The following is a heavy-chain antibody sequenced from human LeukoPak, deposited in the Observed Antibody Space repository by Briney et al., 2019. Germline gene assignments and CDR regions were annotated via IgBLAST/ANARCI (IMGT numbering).Heavy chain of an antibody. CDR3: ARDLWDLRFGERTNWYFDL. Sequence: SEALSLTCTVSGGSISSYYWSWIRQPAGKGLEWIGRIYTSGSTNYNPSLKSRGTMSVDTSKNQFSLKLSSVTAADTAVYYCARDLWDLRFGERTNWYFDLWGRGTLVTVSS. V-gene: IGHV4-4*07. D-gene: IGHD3-10*01. CDR2: IYTSGST. CDR1: GGSISSYY. J-gene: IGHJ2*01.